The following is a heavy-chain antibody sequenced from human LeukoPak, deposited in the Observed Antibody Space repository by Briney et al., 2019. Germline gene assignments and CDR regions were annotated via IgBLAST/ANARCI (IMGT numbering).Heavy chain of an antibody. V-gene: IGHV3-7*01. CDR2: IKQDGSEK. CDR1: GYTFSSYW. Sequence: GGSLRLSCADSGYTFSSYWMSWVRQAPGKGLEWVANIKQDGSEKDYVDSVKGRFIISRDNAKNSLYLQMNSLRAEETAVYYCAREYDSSGYPFDDWGQGTLVTVSS. D-gene: IGHD3-22*01. J-gene: IGHJ4*02. CDR3: AREYDSSGYPFDD.